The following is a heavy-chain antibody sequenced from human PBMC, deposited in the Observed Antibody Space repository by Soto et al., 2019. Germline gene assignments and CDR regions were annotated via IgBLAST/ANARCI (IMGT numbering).Heavy chain of an antibody. V-gene: IGHV3-23*01. CDR1: GFTFSTYP. D-gene: IGHD4-4*01. CDR2: ISGSGIST. J-gene: IGHJ6*02. CDR3: AKPPVITASYYYYDMDV. Sequence: GGSLRLSCAASGFTFSTYPMNGVRQAPGKGLEWVSGISGSGISTYYADSVKGRFTISRDNSKNTVFLQMNSLRAEDTAVYYCAKPPVITASYYYYDMDVWGQGTTVTVSS.